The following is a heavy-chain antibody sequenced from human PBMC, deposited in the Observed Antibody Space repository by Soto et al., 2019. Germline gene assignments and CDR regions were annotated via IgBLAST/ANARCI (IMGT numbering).Heavy chain of an antibody. J-gene: IGHJ6*02. CDR2: INPSGGST. CDR1: GYTFTSYY. CDR3: ARDLVPQFYYYYGMDV. D-gene: IGHD6-6*01. Sequence: AALKVSCKATGYTFTSYYMHWVRQAPGQGLEWMGIINPSGGSTSYAQKFQGRVTMTRDTSTSTVYMELSSLRSEDTAVYYCARDLVPQFYYYYGMDVWGQGTTVTVSS. V-gene: IGHV1-46*01.